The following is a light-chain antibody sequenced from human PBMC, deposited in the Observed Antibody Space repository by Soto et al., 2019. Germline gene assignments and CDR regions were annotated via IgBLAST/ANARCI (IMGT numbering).Light chain of an antibody. CDR1: QSVSSY. J-gene: IGKJ5*01. Sequence: EIVLTQSPATLSLSPGERATLSCRASQSVSSYLAWYQQKPGQAPRLLIYGASWRATGIPDRFSGSGSGTDFTLTITRLEPEDFAVYFCQQYGDSPSITFGQGTRLEIK. CDR2: GAS. CDR3: QQYGDSPSIT. V-gene: IGKV3-20*01.